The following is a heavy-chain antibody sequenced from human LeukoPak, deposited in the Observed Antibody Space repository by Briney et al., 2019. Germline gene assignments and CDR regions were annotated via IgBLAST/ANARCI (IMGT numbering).Heavy chain of an antibody. CDR3: ARGDGYTGKSNWFDP. D-gene: IGHD5-24*01. CDR1: RFTFSSYS. J-gene: IGHJ5*02. CDR2: ISSSGSYI. Sequence: GGSLRLSCAASRFTFSSYSMNWVRQAPGKGLEWVSSISSSGSYIYYADSVKGRFTISRDNAKNSLYLQMNSLRAEDSAVYYCARGDGYTGKSNWFDPWGQGTLVTVSS. V-gene: IGHV3-21*01.